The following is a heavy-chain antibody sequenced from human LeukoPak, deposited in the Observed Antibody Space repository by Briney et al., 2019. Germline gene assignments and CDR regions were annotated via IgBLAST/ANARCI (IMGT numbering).Heavy chain of an antibody. Sequence: ASVKVSCKASGYTFTAHYIHWVRRAPGQGLEWMGWIDPNSGGTNYAQRFLGSVTMTGDTSINTAFMEVRRLRSDDTAIYYCARGRGTTMVRGVITNYFDLWGRGSLVTVSS. D-gene: IGHD3-10*01. CDR2: IDPNSGGT. J-gene: IGHJ2*01. V-gene: IGHV1-2*02. CDR3: ARGRGTTMVRGVITNYFDL. CDR1: GYTFTAHY.